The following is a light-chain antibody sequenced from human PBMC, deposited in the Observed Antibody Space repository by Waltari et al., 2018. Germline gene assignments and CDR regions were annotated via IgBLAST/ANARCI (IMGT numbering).Light chain of an antibody. V-gene: IGKV1-39*01. CDR1: QMISSY. CDR3: QQSYSLPNT. CDR2: GAS. J-gene: IGKJ2*01. Sequence: DIRMTQSPSSLSASVGDRLTITCRASQMISSYLNWYQQIPGKAPKLLIYGASSLQSGVPSRFSGSGFGTDFTLTISSLQSEDFATYYCQQSYSLPNTFGQGTKLEI.